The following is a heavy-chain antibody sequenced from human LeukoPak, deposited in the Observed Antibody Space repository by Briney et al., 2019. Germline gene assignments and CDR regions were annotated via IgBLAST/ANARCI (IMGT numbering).Heavy chain of an antibody. Sequence: GGSLRLSCVASGFTFSRHGMNWVRQAPGKGLEWVSGISPSGDIKYYVDSVKGRFTISRDNAKTSLYLQMNSLRAEDTAVYYCARVFRETSYCGGDCYPPVDYYYMDVWGKGTTVTISS. J-gene: IGHJ6*03. V-gene: IGHV3-21*04. D-gene: IGHD2-21*02. CDR3: ARVFRETSYCGGDCYPPVDYYYMDV. CDR2: ISPSGDIK. CDR1: GFTFSRHG.